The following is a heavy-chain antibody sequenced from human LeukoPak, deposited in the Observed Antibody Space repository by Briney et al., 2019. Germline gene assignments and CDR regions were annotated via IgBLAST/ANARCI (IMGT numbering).Heavy chain of an antibody. V-gene: IGHV3-21*01. Sequence: GGSLRLSCAASGFTFSSYSMNWVRQAPGKGLEWVSSISSSSSYIYYADSVKGRITISRDNAKNSLYLQMNSLRAEDTAVYYCAKDRYGEYYYYMDVWGKGTTVTVSS. CDR1: GFTFSSYS. D-gene: IGHD3-10*01. CDR2: ISSSSSYI. CDR3: AKDRYGEYYYYMDV. J-gene: IGHJ6*03.